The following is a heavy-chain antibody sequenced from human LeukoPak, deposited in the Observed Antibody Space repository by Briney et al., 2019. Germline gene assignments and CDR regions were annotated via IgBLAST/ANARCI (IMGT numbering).Heavy chain of an antibody. CDR1: GLTVSSNY. CDR3: ARVIYQLVFDY. D-gene: IGHD2-2*01. V-gene: IGHV3-53*04. J-gene: IGHJ4*02. Sequence: GGSLRLSCAASGLTVSSNYMSWVRQAPGRGLEWVSVIYAGGRTYYADSVKGRFTISRHNSNNTLYLQMNSLRPEDTAVYYCARVIYQLVFDYWGQGALVSVSS. CDR2: IYAGGRT.